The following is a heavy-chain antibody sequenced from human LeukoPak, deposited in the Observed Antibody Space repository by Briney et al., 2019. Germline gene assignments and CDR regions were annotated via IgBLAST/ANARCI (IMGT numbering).Heavy chain of an antibody. J-gene: IGHJ4*02. D-gene: IGHD3-22*01. V-gene: IGHV4-39*07. Sequence: GSLRLSCAASGFTFSSYEMNWVRQAPGKGLEWIGSISYSGSTYYNPSLKSRVTISVDTSKNQFSLKLTSVTAADTAVYYCARDRYYEPFDYWGQGTLVTVSS. CDR3: ARDRYYEPFDY. CDR1: GFTFSSYE. CDR2: ISYSGST.